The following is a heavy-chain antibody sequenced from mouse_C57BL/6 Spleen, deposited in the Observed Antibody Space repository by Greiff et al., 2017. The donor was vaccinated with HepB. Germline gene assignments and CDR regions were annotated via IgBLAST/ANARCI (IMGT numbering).Heavy chain of an antibody. CDR2: ISSGSSTI. Sequence: EVKLMESGGGLVKPGGSLKLSCAASGFTFSDYGMHWVRQAPEKGLEWVAYISSGSSTIYYADTVKGRFTISRDNSKNTLFLQMTSLRSADTAMYYCARPPYDYFWYFDVWGTGTTVTVSS. CDR1: GFTFSDYG. CDR3: ARPPYDYFWYFDV. J-gene: IGHJ1*03. V-gene: IGHV5-17*01. D-gene: IGHD2-4*01.